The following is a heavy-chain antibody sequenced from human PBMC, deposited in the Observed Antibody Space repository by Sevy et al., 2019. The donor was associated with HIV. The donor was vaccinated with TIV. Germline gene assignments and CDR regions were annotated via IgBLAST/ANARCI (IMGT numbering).Heavy chain of an antibody. D-gene: IGHD2-21*02. CDR2: ISGNGAAI. Sequence: GGSQRLSCAASGFTFSRYSMNWVRQAPGKGLEWISYISGNGAAIYYADSVKGRFTVSRDNDNDALYLQLNSLRYDDTALYYCARGPDCGGDCDIGFYYPLDVWGQGTTVTVSS. CDR1: GFTFSRYS. V-gene: IGHV3-48*02. CDR3: ARGPDCGGDCDIGFYYPLDV. J-gene: IGHJ6*02.